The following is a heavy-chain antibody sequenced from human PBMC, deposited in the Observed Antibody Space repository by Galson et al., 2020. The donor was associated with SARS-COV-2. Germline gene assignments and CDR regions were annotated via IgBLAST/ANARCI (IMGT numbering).Heavy chain of an antibody. D-gene: IGHD3-22*01. Sequence: SETLSLTCTVSGGSIVSSNHYWVWIRQPPGKGLEWVGTVNFRGSTFYNPSLSGRVTIFVDTSKNQFSMKLTSVTAADTAVYFCARRDSSGDYQHLYYLDYWGQGALVSGSS. CDR2: VNFRGST. CDR1: GGSIVSSNHY. V-gene: IGHV4-39*01. J-gene: IGHJ4*02. CDR3: ARRDSSGDYQHLYYLDY.